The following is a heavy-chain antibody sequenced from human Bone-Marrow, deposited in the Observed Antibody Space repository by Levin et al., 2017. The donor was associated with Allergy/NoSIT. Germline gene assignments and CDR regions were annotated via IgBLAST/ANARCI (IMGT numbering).Heavy chain of an antibody. Sequence: GGSLRLSCAASGFTFSSYWMHWVRQAPGKGLVWVSRINSDGTSTIYADSVKGRLTISRDNAKNTLYLQMNSLGAEDTAVYYCAKSGCSGGSCSLDYWGQGTLVTVSS. V-gene: IGHV3-74*01. CDR2: INSDGTST. CDR1: GFTFSSYW. CDR3: AKSGCSGGSCSLDY. J-gene: IGHJ4*02. D-gene: IGHD2-15*01.